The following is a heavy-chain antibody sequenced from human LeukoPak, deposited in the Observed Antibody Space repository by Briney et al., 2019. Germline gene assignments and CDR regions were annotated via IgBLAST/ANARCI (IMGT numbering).Heavy chain of an antibody. Sequence: PGGSLRLSCAASGFTLSSYAMSWVRQAPGKGLEWVSAISGSGGSTYYADSVKGRFTISRDNSKNTLYLQMNSLRAEDTAVYYCALWGPQVGATGFDYWGQGTLVTVSS. CDR3: ALWGPQVGATGFDY. CDR2: ISGSGGST. CDR1: GFTLSSYA. J-gene: IGHJ4*02. D-gene: IGHD1-26*01. V-gene: IGHV3-23*01.